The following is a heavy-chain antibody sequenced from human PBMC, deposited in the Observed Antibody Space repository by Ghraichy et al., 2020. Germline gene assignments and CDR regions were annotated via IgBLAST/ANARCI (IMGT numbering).Heavy chain of an antibody. CDR2: IYYSGST. V-gene: IGHV4-39*07. D-gene: IGHD6-19*01. CDR1: GGSISSSSYY. CDR3: ARGGYSSGRGALDI. J-gene: IGHJ3*02. Sequence: SETLSLTCTVSGGSISSSSYYWGWIRQPPGKGLEWIGSIYYSGSTYYNPSLKSRVTISVDTSKNQFSLKLSSVTAADTAVYYCARGGYSSGRGALDIWGQGTMVTVSS.